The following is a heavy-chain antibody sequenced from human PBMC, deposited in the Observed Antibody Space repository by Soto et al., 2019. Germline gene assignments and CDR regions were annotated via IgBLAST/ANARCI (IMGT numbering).Heavy chain of an antibody. J-gene: IGHJ4*02. Sequence: QVQLQESGPGLVKPSQTLSLTCTVSGGSISSGGYYWSWIRQHPGKGLEWIGYIYYSGSTYYNPSLKSRVTISVDTSKNQFSLKLSSVTAADTAVYYCARASEYYYGSGSYYRVQFDYWGQGTLVTASS. CDR1: GGSISSGGYY. CDR3: ARASEYYYGSGSYYRVQFDY. CDR2: IYYSGST. D-gene: IGHD3-10*01. V-gene: IGHV4-31*03.